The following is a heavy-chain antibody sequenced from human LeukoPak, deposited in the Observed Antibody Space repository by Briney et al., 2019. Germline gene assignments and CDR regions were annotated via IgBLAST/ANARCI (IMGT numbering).Heavy chain of an antibody. CDR1: GGTFSNYG. CDR3: ARDLAPATEWNYADAFDV. J-gene: IGHJ3*01. D-gene: IGHD1-7*01. CDR2: IIPILGTA. Sequence: SVKVSCKASGGTFSNYGISWVRQAPGQGLEWMGGIIPILGTANYAQKFQGRVTINTDESTSTAYMELSSLGSEDTALYYCARDLAPATEWNYADAFDVWGQGTMVTASS. V-gene: IGHV1-69*05.